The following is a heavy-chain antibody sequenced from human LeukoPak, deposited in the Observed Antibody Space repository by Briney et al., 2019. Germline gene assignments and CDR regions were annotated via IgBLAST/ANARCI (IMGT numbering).Heavy chain of an antibody. CDR2: ISGYNGNT. Sequence: GASVKVSCKASSYSSTRYGISWVRQAPGQGLEWMGWISGYNGNTNYAQKFLGRVSMTADTSTSTAYMELRSLTSDDTAVYYGAGSGRGTYYYFDLWGLGTLVTVSS. D-gene: IGHD5-12*01. V-gene: IGHV1-18*01. J-gene: IGHJ4*02. CDR1: SYSSTRYG. CDR3: AGSGRGTYYYFDL.